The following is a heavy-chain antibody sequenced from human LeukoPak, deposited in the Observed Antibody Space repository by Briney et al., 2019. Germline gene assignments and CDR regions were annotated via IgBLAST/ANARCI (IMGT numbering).Heavy chain of an antibody. V-gene: IGHV1-18*01. CDR2: ISAYNGNT. CDR1: GYTFTSYG. Sequence: ASVKVSCKASGYTFTSYGISWVRQAPGQGLEWMGWISAYNGNTNYAQKLQGRVTMTTDTSTSTAYMELRSLRSDDTAVHYCARSHPPSNWNYGPLTYNWFDPWGQGTLVTVSS. J-gene: IGHJ5*02. D-gene: IGHD1-7*01. CDR3: ARSHPPSNWNYGPLTYNWFDP.